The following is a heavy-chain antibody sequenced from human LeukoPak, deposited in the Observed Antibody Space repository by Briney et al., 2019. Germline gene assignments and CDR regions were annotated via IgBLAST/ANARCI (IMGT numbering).Heavy chain of an antibody. J-gene: IGHJ6*03. CDR3: ARDPDPYYYYMDV. Sequence: SETLSLTCTVSGGSISSYYWSWIRQPPGKGLEWIGYIYYSGSTNYNPSLQSRVTISVDTSKNQFSLKLSSVTAADTAVYYCARDPDPYYYYMDVWGKGTTVTISS. CDR1: GGSISSYY. V-gene: IGHV4-59*01. CDR2: IYYSGST.